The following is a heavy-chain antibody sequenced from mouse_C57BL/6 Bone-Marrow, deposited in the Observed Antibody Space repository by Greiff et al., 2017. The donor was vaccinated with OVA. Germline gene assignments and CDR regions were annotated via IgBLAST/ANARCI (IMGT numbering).Heavy chain of an antibody. J-gene: IGHJ2*01. CDR2: IDHNSGGT. CDR3: ARSRVYFDY. V-gene: IGHV1-72*01. Sequence: QVQLQQPGAELVKPGASVTLSCKASGYTFTSYWMSWVKQRPGRGLEWIGRIDHNSGGTTYNEKFKSKATLTVDKHSSTAYMQLSSLTTEDSAVNYCARSRVYFDYWCQGTTLTVSS. CDR1: GYTFTSYW.